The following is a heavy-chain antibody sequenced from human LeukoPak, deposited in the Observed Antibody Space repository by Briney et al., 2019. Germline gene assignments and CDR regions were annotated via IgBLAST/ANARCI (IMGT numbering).Heavy chain of an antibody. CDR2: MNPNSGNT. CDR3: ARGRYCAGPSCSYYYYYYMDV. V-gene: IGHV1-8*03. D-gene: IGHD2-8*02. CDR1: GYTFTSYD. J-gene: IGHJ6*03. Sequence: ASVKVSCKASGYTFTSYDINWVRQATGQGLEWMGWMNPNSGNTGYAQKFQGRVTITRNTSISTAYMELSSLRSEDTAVYYCARGRYCAGPSCSYYYYYYMDVWGKGTTVTVSS.